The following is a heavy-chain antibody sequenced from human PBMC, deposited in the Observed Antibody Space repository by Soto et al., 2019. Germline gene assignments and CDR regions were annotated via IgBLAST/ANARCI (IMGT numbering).Heavy chain of an antibody. D-gene: IGHD6-13*01. CDR2: ISDDGSKK. Sequence: QVQLVESGGGVVQPGRSLRLSCSTSGLTFTRHAIHWVRQVPGKGLEWVAAISDDGSKKHYVDSVKGRFSISRDKSRNTVYLQMNSLRVEDTAVYFCAGERETSSWFLSGFEYWGQGTLVTVSS. CDR3: AGERETSSWFLSGFEY. J-gene: IGHJ4*02. CDR1: GLTFTRHA. V-gene: IGHV3-30-3*01.